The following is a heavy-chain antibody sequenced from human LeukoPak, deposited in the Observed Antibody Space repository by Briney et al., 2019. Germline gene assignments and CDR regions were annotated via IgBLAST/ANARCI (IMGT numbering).Heavy chain of an antibody. CDR3: AGAVGYYDSSGSSFDY. CDR1: GYTFTNYW. CDR2: IYFGGSDT. J-gene: IGHJ4*02. Sequence: GESLKISCIISGYTFTNYWIGWVRQMSGKGLEWMGIIYFGGSDTRYSPSFQGQVTISADKSISTAYLQWSSLKASDTAMYYCAGAVGYYDSSGSSFDYWGQGTLVTVSS. D-gene: IGHD3-22*01. V-gene: IGHV5-51*01.